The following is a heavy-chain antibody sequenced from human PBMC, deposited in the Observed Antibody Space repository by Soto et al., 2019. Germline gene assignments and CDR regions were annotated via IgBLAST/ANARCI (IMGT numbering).Heavy chain of an antibody. D-gene: IGHD4-17*01. Sequence: SETLSLTCTVSGGYISSYDVSWIRQPPGKGLEWIGYIYYSGSTNYNPSLKSRVTTSVDTSKNQFSLKLSSVTAADTAVYYCARVITVTTFDYYYYYMDVWGKGTTVTVSS. CDR1: GGYISSYD. V-gene: IGHV4-59*01. CDR2: IYYSGST. CDR3: ARVITVTTFDYYYYYMDV. J-gene: IGHJ6*03.